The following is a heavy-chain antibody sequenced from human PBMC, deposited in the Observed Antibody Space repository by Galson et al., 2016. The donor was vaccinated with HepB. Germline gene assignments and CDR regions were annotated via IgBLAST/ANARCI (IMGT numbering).Heavy chain of an antibody. J-gene: IGHJ5*02. CDR2: IYPGNSDT. CDR3: ATQPHYDILTGYRFDP. CDR1: GYIFTTYW. D-gene: IGHD3-9*01. Sequence: GAEVKKPGESLKISCKGSGYIFTTYWVVWVRQMPGKGLEWMGSIYPGNSDTKYSPSFQGQVTISADKSVNTAYLQWRSLKASDTAIYYCATQPHYDILTGYRFDPWGQGTQVIVSS. V-gene: IGHV5-51*01.